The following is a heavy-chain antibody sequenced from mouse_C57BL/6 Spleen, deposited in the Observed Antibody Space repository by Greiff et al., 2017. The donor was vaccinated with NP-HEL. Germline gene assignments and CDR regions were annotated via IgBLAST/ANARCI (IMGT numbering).Heavy chain of an antibody. CDR1: GYSITSGSY. V-gene: IGHV3-6*01. J-gene: IGHJ2*01. CDR3: ARADYYDYDYFDY. Sequence: EVQLVESGPGLVKPSQSLSLSCSVTGYSITSGSYWNWIRQFPGNKLEWMGYIRYDGSTNYNPSLKNRISITRDTSNNQFFLKLNFVTTEDTATYYCARADYYDYDYFDYWGQGTTLTVSS. D-gene: IGHD2-4*01. CDR2: IRYDGST.